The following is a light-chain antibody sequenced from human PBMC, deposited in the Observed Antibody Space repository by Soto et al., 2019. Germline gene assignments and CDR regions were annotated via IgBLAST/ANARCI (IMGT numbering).Light chain of an antibody. CDR3: QQYNNWPLT. CDR2: GTS. J-gene: IGKJ4*01. CDR1: QSVSRN. Sequence: EIVMTQSPATPYVSTGERATLSCRASQSVSRNSARYPQKPGQTPRLLIYGTSTRATGIPARFSGSGSGTEFTLTISSLQSEDFAVYYCQQYNNWPLTFGGGTKVEIK. V-gene: IGKV3-15*01.